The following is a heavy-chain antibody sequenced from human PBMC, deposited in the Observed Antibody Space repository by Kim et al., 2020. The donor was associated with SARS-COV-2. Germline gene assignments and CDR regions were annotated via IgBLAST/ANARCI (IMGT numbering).Heavy chain of an antibody. V-gene: IGHV3-23*01. Sequence: GRFTISSDNSKNTLYLQRNSLRAEDTAVYYCARVRIYCSSTSCYNWFDPWGQGTLVTVSS. D-gene: IGHD2-2*01. CDR3: ARVRIYCSSTSCYNWFDP. J-gene: IGHJ5*02.